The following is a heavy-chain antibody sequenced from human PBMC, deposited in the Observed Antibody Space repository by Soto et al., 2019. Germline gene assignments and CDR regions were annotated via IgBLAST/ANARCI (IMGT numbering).Heavy chain of an antibody. CDR1: GFTFSSYG. CDR2: IWYDGSNK. D-gene: IGHD3-10*01. Sequence: GGSLRLSCAASGFTFSSYGMHWVRQAPGKGLEWVAVIWYDGSNKYYADSVKGRFTISRDNSKNTLYLQMNSLRAEDTAVYYCARDFWFGESRTFDYWGPGTLVTVSS. V-gene: IGHV3-33*01. CDR3: ARDFWFGESRTFDY. J-gene: IGHJ4*02.